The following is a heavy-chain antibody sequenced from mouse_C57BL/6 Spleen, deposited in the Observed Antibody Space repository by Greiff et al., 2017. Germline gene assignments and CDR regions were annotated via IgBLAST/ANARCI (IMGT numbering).Heavy chain of an antibody. J-gene: IGHJ2*01. V-gene: IGHV1-64*01. Sequence: QVQLKQPGAELVKPGASVKLSCKASGYTFTSYWMHWVKQRPGQGLEWIGMIHPNSGSTNYNEKFKSKATLTVDKSSSTAYMQLSSLTSEDSAVYYCARGDYGSYFDYWGQGTTLTVSS. CDR3: ARGDYGSYFDY. CDR2: IHPNSGST. CDR1: GYTFTSYW. D-gene: IGHD1-1*01.